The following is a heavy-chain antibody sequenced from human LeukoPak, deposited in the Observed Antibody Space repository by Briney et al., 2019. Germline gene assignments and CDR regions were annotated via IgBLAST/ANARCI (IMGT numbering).Heavy chain of an antibody. Sequence: SETLSLTCAVYGGSFSGYYWSWIRQPPGKGLEWIGEINHSGSTDYNPSLKSRVTISVDTSKNQFSLKLSSVTAADTAVYYCAREGPSYFDYWGQGTLVTVSS. CDR1: GGSFSGYY. CDR3: AREGPSYFDY. CDR2: INHSGST. J-gene: IGHJ4*02. V-gene: IGHV4-34*01.